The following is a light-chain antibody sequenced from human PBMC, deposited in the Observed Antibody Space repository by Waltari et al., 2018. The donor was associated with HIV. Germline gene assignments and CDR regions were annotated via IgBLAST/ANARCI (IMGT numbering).Light chain of an antibody. CDR1: QSISAW. CDR3: QQYNNYPWT. J-gene: IGKJ1*01. Sequence: DIQMTQSPSTLSASVGDRVTITCRASQSISAWLAWYQQKPWTAPKLLIYKASSLQSGVPSRFSGSGSGTEFTLTITSLQPDDFATYYCQQYNNYPWTFGQGTKVDLK. V-gene: IGKV1-5*03. CDR2: KAS.